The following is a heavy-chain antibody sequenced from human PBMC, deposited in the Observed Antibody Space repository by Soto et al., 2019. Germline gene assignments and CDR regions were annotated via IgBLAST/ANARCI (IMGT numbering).Heavy chain of an antibody. CDR3: AKDSYIVVVPAAIFNWFDP. J-gene: IGHJ5*02. CDR1: GFTFSSYA. Sequence: EVQLLGSGGGLVQPGGSLRLSCAASGFTFSSYAMSWVRQAPGKGLEWVSAISGSGGSTYYADSVKGRFTISRDNSKNTLYLQMNSLRAEDTAVYYCAKDSYIVVVPAAIFNWFDPWGQGTLVTVSS. D-gene: IGHD2-2*01. V-gene: IGHV3-23*01. CDR2: ISGSGGST.